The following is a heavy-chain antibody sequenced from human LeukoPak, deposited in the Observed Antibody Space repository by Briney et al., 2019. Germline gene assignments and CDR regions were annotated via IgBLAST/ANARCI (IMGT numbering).Heavy chain of an antibody. V-gene: IGHV4-31*03. CDR3: ARVGGGYSYGPFDY. D-gene: IGHD5-18*01. J-gene: IGHJ4*02. Sequence: PSETLSLTCTVSGGSISSGVYYWSWIRQHPGKGLEWIGYIFYSGSTYYNPSLKSRVTMSVDTSKDQFSLKLTSVTAADTAVYYCARVGGGYSYGPFDYWGQGMLVTVSS. CDR1: GGSISSGVYY. CDR2: IFYSGST.